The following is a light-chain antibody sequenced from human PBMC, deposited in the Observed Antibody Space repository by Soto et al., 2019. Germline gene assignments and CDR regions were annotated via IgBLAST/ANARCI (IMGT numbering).Light chain of an antibody. CDR3: QQYNSYSIT. Sequence: DIQMTQSPSTLSASVGDRVTITCRASQSISSWLAWYQQKPGKAPKLLIYKASSLESGVPSRFSGSGSGTEFTLTISSLQHDDFANYYCQQYNSYSITFGQGTRLEIK. J-gene: IGKJ5*01. V-gene: IGKV1-5*03. CDR1: QSISSW. CDR2: KAS.